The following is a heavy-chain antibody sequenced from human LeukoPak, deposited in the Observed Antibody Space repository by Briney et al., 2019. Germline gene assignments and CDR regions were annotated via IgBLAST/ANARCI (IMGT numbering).Heavy chain of an antibody. CDR2: ISGSGGST. CDR1: GFTFSSYA. D-gene: IGHD5-12*01. V-gene: IGHV3-23*01. J-gene: IGHJ4*02. CDR3: AKDPYSGYDFRSIYFNY. Sequence: GGSLRLSCAASGFTFSSYAMSWVRQAPGKGLEWVSAISGSGGSTYHADSVKGRFTISRDNSKNTLYLQMNSLRAEDTAVYYCAKDPYSGYDFRSIYFNYWGQGTLVTVSS.